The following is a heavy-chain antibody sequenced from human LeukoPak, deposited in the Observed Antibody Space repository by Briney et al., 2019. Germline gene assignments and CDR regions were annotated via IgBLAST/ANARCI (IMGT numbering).Heavy chain of an antibody. V-gene: IGHV4-31*03. Sequence: SETLSLTCTVSGVSLSSDKYYWSWIRQRPGKGLEWIGHIYYSGSTSFNPSLKSRVSMSVDTSKSQFSLKLTSATAADTAVYYCATPYCGTISCLDVFDVWGQGTVVTVSS. CDR2: IYYSGST. J-gene: IGHJ3*01. D-gene: IGHD2-21*01. CDR1: GVSLSSDKYY. CDR3: ATPYCGTISCLDVFDV.